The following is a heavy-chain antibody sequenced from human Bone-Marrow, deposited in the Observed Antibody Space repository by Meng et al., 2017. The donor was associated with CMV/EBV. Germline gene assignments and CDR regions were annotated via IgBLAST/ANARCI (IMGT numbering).Heavy chain of an antibody. V-gene: IGHV1-69*10. CDR2: IIPILGIA. CDR1: GGTFSSYA. J-gene: IGHJ5*02. Sequence: SSVKVSCKASGGTFSSYAISWVRQAPGQGLEWMGGIIPILGIANYAQKFQGRVTITADKSTSTDYMELSSLRSEDTAVYYCARDYHDFWSGYPLYNWFDPWGQGTLVTVSS. D-gene: IGHD3-3*01. CDR3: ARDYHDFWSGYPLYNWFDP.